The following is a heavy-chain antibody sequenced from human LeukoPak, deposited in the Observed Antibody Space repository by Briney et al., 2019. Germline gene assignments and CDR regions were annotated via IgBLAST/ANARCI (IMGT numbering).Heavy chain of an antibody. Sequence: SVKVSCKASGGIFSSYAISWVRQAPGQGLEWMGGIIPIFGTANYAQKFQGRVTITADKSTSTAYMELSSLRSEDTAVYYRASSSVATSPTFWFDPWGQGTLVTVSS. CDR2: IIPIFGTA. J-gene: IGHJ5*02. CDR1: GGIFSSYA. V-gene: IGHV1-69*06. D-gene: IGHD5-12*01. CDR3: ASSSVATSPTFWFDP.